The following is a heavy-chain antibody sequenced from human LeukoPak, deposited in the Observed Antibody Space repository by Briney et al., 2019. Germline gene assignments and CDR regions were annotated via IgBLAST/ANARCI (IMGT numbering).Heavy chain of an antibody. V-gene: IGHV3-7*01. CDR2: INQDGSKR. CDR1: GFTFNNYW. CDR3: VRAMDV. Sequence: PGGSLRLSCAGSGFTFNNYWMNWVRQAPGKGPEWVANINQDGSKRYRVDSVKGRFSISRDNAKNSLYLQMNSLRAEDTAVYYCVRAMDVWGKGTTVTVS. J-gene: IGHJ6*03.